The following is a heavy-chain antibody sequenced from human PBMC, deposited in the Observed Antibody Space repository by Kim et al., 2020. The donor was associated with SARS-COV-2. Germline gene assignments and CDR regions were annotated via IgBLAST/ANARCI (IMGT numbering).Heavy chain of an antibody. J-gene: IGHJ4*01. CDR2: IRTRASAETT. CDR1: GFTLGNNV. D-gene: IGHD2-21*02. Sequence: GGSLRLSCAASGFTLGNNVMSWVRQAPGRGLEWVSTIRTRASAETTYYADSVNGRFTVSRDISKNTLYLELHSLRADDTALYYCAKDRGGSDWPDFDSWG. V-gene: IGHV3-23*01. CDR3: AKDRGGSDWPDFDS.